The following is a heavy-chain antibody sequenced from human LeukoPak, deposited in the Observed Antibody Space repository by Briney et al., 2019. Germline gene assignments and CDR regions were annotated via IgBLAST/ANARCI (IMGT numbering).Heavy chain of an antibody. Sequence: GGSLRLSCPASGFTFSSYAMHWVRQAPGKGVEGVAVISYDGSNKYYADSVKGRFTISRDNSKNPLYLQMNSLRAEDTAVYYCARGSNSRIAVAGDFDYWGQGTLVTVSS. CDR2: ISYDGSNK. CDR3: ARGSNSRIAVAGDFDY. CDR1: GFTFSSYA. V-gene: IGHV3-30*04. J-gene: IGHJ4*02. D-gene: IGHD6-19*01.